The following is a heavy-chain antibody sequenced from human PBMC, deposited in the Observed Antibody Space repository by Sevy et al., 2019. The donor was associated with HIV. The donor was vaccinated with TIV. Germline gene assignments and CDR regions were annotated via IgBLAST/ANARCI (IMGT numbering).Heavy chain of an antibody. CDR2: ISWNSGSM. D-gene: IGHD6-19*01. CDR1: GFTFDDYA. J-gene: IGHJ4*02. V-gene: IGHV3-9*01. CDR3: AKDGQWLVESFFDY. Sequence: GGSLRLSCAASGFTFDDYAMHWVRQAPGKGLEWVSGISWNSGSMGYAYSGKGRFTISRDNAKNSLYLQMNSLRAEDTALYYCAKDGQWLVESFFDYWGQGTLVTVSS.